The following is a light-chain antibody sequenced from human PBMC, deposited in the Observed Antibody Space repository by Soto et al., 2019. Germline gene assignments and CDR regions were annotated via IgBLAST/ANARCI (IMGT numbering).Light chain of an antibody. Sequence: QSVLTQPRSACGSPGQSVTISCTGTSSDVGGYNYVSWYQQHPGKAPKLMIYEVSKRPSGVPDRFSGSKSGNTASLSVSGLQAEDEADYYCSSYAGSNIYVFGTGTKVTVL. J-gene: IGLJ1*01. CDR1: SSDVGGYNY. CDR2: EVS. V-gene: IGLV2-8*01. CDR3: SSYAGSNIYV.